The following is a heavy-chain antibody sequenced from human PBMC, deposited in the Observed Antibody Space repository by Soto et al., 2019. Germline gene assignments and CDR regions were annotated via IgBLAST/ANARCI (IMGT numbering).Heavy chain of an antibody. CDR1: GGSISSGDYY. V-gene: IGHV4-30-4*01. Sequence: SETLSLTCTVSGGSISSGDYYWSWIRQPPGKGLEWIGYIYYSGSTYYNPSLKSRVTISVDTSKNQFSLKLSSVTAADTAVYYCARLQQQGPRRPNYFDYWGQGTLVTVS. CDR2: IYYSGST. D-gene: IGHD2-2*01. J-gene: IGHJ4*02. CDR3: ARLQQQGPRRPNYFDY.